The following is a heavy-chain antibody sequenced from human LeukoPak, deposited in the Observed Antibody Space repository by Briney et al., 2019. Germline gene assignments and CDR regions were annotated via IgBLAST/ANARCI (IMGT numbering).Heavy chain of an antibody. V-gene: IGHV4-59*01. D-gene: IGHD3-16*01. CDR1: GGSINSYY. J-gene: IGHJ4*02. CDR2: IYYTGTT. Sequence: SETLSLSCTVSGGSINSYYWSWIRQPPGKGLEWIGYIYYTGTTNYNPSLKSRVTISLDTSKNQFSLKLTSVTAADTAVYYCARDNDSRDPPHFDYWGQGTLVTVSS. CDR3: ARDNDSRDPPHFDY.